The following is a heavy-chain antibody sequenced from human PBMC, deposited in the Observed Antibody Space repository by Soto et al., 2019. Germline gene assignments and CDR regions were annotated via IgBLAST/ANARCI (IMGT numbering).Heavy chain of an antibody. D-gene: IGHD3-22*01. CDR1: GFTFSSYG. CDR2: ISYDGSNK. Sequence: GGSLRLSCAASGFTFSSYGMHWVRQAPGKGLEWVAVISYDGSNKYYADSVKGRFTISRDNSKNTLYLQMNSLRAEDTAVYYCAKDRDGWSDSSGSFDYWGKGTLVTVSS. V-gene: IGHV3-30*18. J-gene: IGHJ4*02. CDR3: AKDRDGWSDSSGSFDY.